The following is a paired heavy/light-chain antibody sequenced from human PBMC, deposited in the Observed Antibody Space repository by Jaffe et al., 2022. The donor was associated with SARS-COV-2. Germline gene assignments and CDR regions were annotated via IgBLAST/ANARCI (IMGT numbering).Light chain of an antibody. CDR1: QSVLYSSNNKNY. V-gene: IGKV4-1*01. CDR2: WAS. J-gene: IGKJ4*01. Sequence: DIVMTQSPDSLAVSLGERATINCKSSQSVLYSSNNKNYLAWYQQKPGQPPKLLIYWASTRESGVPDRFSGSGSGTDFTLTISSLQAEDVAVYYCQQYYSTPRTFGGGTKVEIK. CDR3: QQYYSTPRT.
Heavy chain of an antibody. CDR2: IKSKTEGGTT. CDR1: GFTFSNAW. V-gene: IGHV3-15*01. Sequence: EVQLVESGGGLVKPGGSLRLSCAASGFTFSNAWMSWVRQAPGKGLEWVGRIKSKTEGGTTDYAAPVKGRFTISRDDSKNTLYLQMNSLKTEDTAVYYCTTERYCSGGSCYSPGPDVWGKGTTVTVSS. J-gene: IGHJ6*04. D-gene: IGHD2-15*01. CDR3: TTERYCSGGSCYSPGPDV.